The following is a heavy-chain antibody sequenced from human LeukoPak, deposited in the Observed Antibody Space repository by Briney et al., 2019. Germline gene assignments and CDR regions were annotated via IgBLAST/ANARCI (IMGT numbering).Heavy chain of an antibody. Sequence: SETLSLTCSVSGDSLSSSRYCWGWIRQPPGKGLEWIGSVYHSGSTHYNPSLNSRITISVDTSKNQSSLRLRSVTAADTALYFFLAYYSLSGNYYNGIDYWGQGTLVTVSS. D-gene: IGHD3-10*01. CDR1: GDSLSSSRYC. J-gene: IGHJ4*02. CDR2: VYHSGST. V-gene: IGHV4-39*01. CDR3: LAYYSLSGNYYNGIDY.